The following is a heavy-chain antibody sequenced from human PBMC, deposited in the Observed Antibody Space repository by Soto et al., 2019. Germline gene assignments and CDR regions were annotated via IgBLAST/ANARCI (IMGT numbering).Heavy chain of an antibody. CDR3: ARTTTTKSRDY. V-gene: IGHV3-23*01. J-gene: IGHJ4*02. D-gene: IGHD4-17*01. CDR2: ISVTGSGT. Sequence: EVQLLESGGGLVQPRGSLGLSCAASGFTFSSYDMSWVRQAPGEGLEYVSSISVTGSGTYYADSVKGRFTISRDNSKNTLYLQMNSLRVEDTAVYYCARTTTTKSRDYWGQGTLVTVSS. CDR1: GFTFSSYD.